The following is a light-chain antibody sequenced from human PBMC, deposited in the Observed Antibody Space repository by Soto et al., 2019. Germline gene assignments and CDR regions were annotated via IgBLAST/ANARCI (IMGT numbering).Light chain of an antibody. V-gene: IGKV3-20*01. J-gene: IGKJ2*01. CDR1: QTVSSNY. CDR3: QQYGSSPRT. CDR2: GAS. Sequence: ETALTQSPGTLSLSPGERATLSCRASQTVSSNYLACYQQKPGQAPRLLIYGASSRAPGIPDRFSGSGSGTDFTLTITRLEPEDFVVYYCQQYGSSPRTFGQGTKLEI.